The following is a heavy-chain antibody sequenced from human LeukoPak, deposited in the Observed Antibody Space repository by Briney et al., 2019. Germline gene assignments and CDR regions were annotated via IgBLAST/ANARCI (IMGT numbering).Heavy chain of an antibody. CDR1: GGTFSSYA. CDR2: IIPIFGTA. D-gene: IGHD7-27*01. V-gene: IGHV1-69*01. J-gene: IGHJ4*02. CDR3: ETSPPWGSGREGYFDY. Sequence: ASVKVSCKASGGTFSSYAISWLRQAPGQGLEWMGGIIPIFGTANYAQKFQGRVTITADESTSTAYMELSSLRSEDTAVYYCETSPPWGSGREGYFDYWGQGTLVTVSS.